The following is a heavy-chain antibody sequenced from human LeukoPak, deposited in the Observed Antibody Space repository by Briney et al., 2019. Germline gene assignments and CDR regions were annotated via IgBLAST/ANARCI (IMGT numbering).Heavy chain of an antibody. Sequence: SETLSLTCAVYGGSFSGYYWSWIRQPPGKGLEWIGEINHSGSTNYNPSLKSRVTISVDTSKNQFSLKLSSVTAADTAVYYCAGGFRGVIERWFDPWGQGTLVTVSS. D-gene: IGHD3-16*02. V-gene: IGHV4-34*01. CDR3: AGGFRGVIERWFDP. CDR2: INHSGST. CDR1: GGSFSGYY. J-gene: IGHJ5*02.